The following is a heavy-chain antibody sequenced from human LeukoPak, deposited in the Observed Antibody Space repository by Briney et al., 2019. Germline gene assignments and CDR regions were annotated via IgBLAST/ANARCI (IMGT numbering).Heavy chain of an antibody. CDR3: ARPREQWLGNDAFDM. Sequence: ASVKVSCKASGYTFTSLDINWVRQATGQGLEWMGWMNPNSGYTGYAQQFQGRVTITRNTSISTAYMELSSLRSEDTAVYYCARPREQWLGNDAFDMWGQGTMVTVSS. CDR2: MNPNSGYT. CDR1: GYTFTSLD. J-gene: IGHJ3*02. V-gene: IGHV1-8*03. D-gene: IGHD6-19*01.